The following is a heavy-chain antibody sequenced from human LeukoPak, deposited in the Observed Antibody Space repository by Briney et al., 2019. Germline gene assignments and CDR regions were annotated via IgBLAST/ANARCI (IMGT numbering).Heavy chain of an antibody. Sequence: SQTLSLTCAISGDSVSSNSAAWNWIRQSPSGGLEWLGRIYYRSKWSNDYAVSVESRITINADTSKNQFSLQLHSMTPEDTAVYYCARDILTGSSRWGQGTMVTVSS. CDR3: ARDILTGSSR. D-gene: IGHD3-9*01. CDR2: IYYRSKWSN. V-gene: IGHV6-1*01. CDR1: GDSVSSNSAA. J-gene: IGHJ3*01.